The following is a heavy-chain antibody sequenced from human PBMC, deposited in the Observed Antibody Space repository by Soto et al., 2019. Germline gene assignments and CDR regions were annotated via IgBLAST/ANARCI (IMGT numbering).Heavy chain of an antibody. J-gene: IGHJ4*02. V-gene: IGHV3-23*01. CDR2: ISGSGGST. CDR3: AKDGGNSPYYFDY. Sequence: EVQLLESGGGLVQPGGALRLSCAASGFTFSSYAMSWVRQAPGKGLEWVSAISGSGGSTYYADSVKGRFTISRDNSKNTLYLQMNSMRAEDTAVYYCAKDGGNSPYYFDYWGQGTLVTVSS. CDR1: GFTFSSYA. D-gene: IGHD2-21*02.